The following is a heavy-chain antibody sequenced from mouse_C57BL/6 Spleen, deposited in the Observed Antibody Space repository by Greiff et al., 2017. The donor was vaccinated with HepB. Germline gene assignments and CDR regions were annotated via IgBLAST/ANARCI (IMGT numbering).Heavy chain of an antibody. CDR3: ARGDDGAWFAY. Sequence: EVQLQQSGPVLVKPGASVKMSCKASGYTFTDYYMNWVKQSHGKSLEWIGVINPYNGGTSYNQKFKGKATLTVDNASSTAYRELNSLTSEDSAVYYCARGDDGAWFAYWGQGTLVTVSA. J-gene: IGHJ3*01. D-gene: IGHD2-12*01. V-gene: IGHV1-19*01. CDR2: INPYNGGT. CDR1: GYTFTDYY.